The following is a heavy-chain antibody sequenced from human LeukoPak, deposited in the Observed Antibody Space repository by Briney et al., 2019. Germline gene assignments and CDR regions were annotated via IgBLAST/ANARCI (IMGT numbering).Heavy chain of an antibody. CDR2: IWYDGSNK. J-gene: IGHJ4*02. CDR1: GFTFSSYG. CDR3: ARGSETGYYFIDY. V-gene: IGHV3-33*01. D-gene: IGHD3-9*01. Sequence: GRSLRLSCAASGFTFSSYGMHWVRQAPGKGLEWVAVIWYDGSNKYYADSVKGRFTISRDNSKNTLYLQMNSLRAEDTAVYYCARGSETGYYFIDYWGQGTLVTVSS.